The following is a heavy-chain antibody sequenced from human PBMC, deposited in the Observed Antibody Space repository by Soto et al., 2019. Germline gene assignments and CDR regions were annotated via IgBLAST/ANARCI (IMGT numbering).Heavy chain of an antibody. CDR1: GYTFTGYY. V-gene: IGHV1-2*02. CDR2: INPNSGGT. Sequence: ASVKVSCKASGYTFTGYYMHWVRQAPGQGLEWMGWINPNSGGTNYAQKFQGRVTMTRDTSISTAYMELSRLRSDDAAVYYCARGGVYSSGWYVYWGQGTLVTVSS. D-gene: IGHD6-19*01. CDR3: ARGGVYSSGWYVY. J-gene: IGHJ4*02.